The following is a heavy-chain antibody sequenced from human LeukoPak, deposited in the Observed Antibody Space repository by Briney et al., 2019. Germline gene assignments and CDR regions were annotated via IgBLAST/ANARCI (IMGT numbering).Heavy chain of an antibody. CDR1: AYSISSGYY. D-gene: IGHD1-26*01. V-gene: IGHV4-38-2*02. CDR2: INHSGST. J-gene: IGHJ5*02. CDR3: ARRGSGSYKP. Sequence: SETLSLTCTVSAYSISSGYYWGWIHQPPGKGLEWLGEINHSGSTNYNPSLKSRVTISVDTSKNQFSLKLSSVTAADPAVYYCARRGSGSYKPWGQRTLVTVSS.